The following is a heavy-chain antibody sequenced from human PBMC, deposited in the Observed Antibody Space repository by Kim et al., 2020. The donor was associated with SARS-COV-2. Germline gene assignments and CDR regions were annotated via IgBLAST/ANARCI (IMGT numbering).Heavy chain of an antibody. J-gene: IGHJ4*01. CDR2: IYHSGST. V-gene: IGHV4-38-2*02. CDR1: GYSISSGYY. CDR3: ARAMGLELLWFGEVAYY. Sequence: SETLSLTCTVSGYSISSGYYWGWIRQPPGKGLEWIGSIYHSGSTYYNPSLKSRVTISVDTSKNQFSLKLSSVTAADTAGYYCARAMGLELLWFGEVAYY. D-gene: IGHD3-10*01.